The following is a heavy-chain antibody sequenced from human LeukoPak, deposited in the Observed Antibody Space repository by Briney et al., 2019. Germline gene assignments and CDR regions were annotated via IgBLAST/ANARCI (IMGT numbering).Heavy chain of an antibody. V-gene: IGHV3-21*01. Sequence: PGGSLRLSCAASGFPFSSYSMNWVRQAPGKGLEWVSSISSCSSYIYYADSVKGRFTIYRDNANNSLYLQMNSLRAEDTAVYYCARDHGYYDSSNDAFDIWGQGAMVTVSS. J-gene: IGHJ3*02. D-gene: IGHD3-22*01. CDR3: ARDHGYYDSSNDAFDI. CDR1: GFPFSSYS. CDR2: ISSCSSYI.